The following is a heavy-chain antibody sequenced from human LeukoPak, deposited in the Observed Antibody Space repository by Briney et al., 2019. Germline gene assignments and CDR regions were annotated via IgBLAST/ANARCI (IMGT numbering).Heavy chain of an antibody. CDR3: ARDLARGYSYGYNAFDI. V-gene: IGHV1-18*01. CDR1: GYNFNSYG. CDR2: ITAGNGNT. J-gene: IGHJ3*02. Sequence: ASVKVFCKAHGYNFNSYGIGWVRQTPRQGVEWMGWITAGNGNTNYAQKVQGRVTMTTDTSTSTAYMELRSLRSDDTAVYFCARDLARGYSYGYNAFDIWGQVIMVTVSS. D-gene: IGHD5-18*01.